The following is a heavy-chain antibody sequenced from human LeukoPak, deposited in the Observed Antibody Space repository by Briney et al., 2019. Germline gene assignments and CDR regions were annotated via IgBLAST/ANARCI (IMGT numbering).Heavy chain of an antibody. Sequence: PGGSLRLSCAASGFTFSSYWMTWVRQAPGKGLEWVANIKQDGSEKYYVDSVKGRFTISRDNAKNSLYLQMNSLRAEDTAVYYCARDRDYDFWSGYLGDDAFDIWGQGTMVTVSS. J-gene: IGHJ3*02. CDR2: IKQDGSEK. V-gene: IGHV3-7*01. D-gene: IGHD3-3*01. CDR1: GFTFSSYW. CDR3: ARDRDYDFWSGYLGDDAFDI.